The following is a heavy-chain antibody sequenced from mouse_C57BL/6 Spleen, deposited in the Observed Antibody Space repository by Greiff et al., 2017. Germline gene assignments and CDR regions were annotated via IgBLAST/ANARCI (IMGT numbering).Heavy chain of an antibody. CDR1: GYSITSDY. D-gene: IGHD1-1*01. CDR3: ARYPYYYGSRDWYFDV. J-gene: IGHJ1*03. Sequence: DVKLQESGPGLAKPSQTLSLTCSVTGYSITSDYWNWIRKFPGNKLEYMGYISYSGSTYYNPSLKSRISITRDTSKNQYYLQLNSVTTEDTATYYCARYPYYYGSRDWYFDVWGTGTTVTVSS. V-gene: IGHV3-8*01. CDR2: ISYSGST.